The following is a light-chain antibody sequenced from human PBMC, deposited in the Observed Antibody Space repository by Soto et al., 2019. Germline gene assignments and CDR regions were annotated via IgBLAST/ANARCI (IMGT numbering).Light chain of an antibody. CDR1: QSVSGY. CDR2: ADS. J-gene: IGKJ5*01. CDR3: QQYGSSPIT. V-gene: IGKV3-20*01. Sequence: EIVLTQGPATLSLSPGETATLPCRASQSVSGYIGWYQQKPGQAPRILIDADSNRATGIPARFSGSGSGTDFTLTISSLEPEDFAVYYCQQYGSSPITFGQGARLEIK.